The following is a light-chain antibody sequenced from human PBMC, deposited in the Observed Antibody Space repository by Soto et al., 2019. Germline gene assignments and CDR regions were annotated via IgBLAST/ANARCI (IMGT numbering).Light chain of an antibody. CDR1: QTIGSH. CDR2: GAS. CDR3: LQTHSLPVA. J-gene: IGKJ4*01. V-gene: IGKV1-39*01. Sequence: IQVTQSPSSLSASVGDRVTFTCRATQTIGSHLNWYQQKPGTAPKLLIYGASNLHGGVPSRFSGFGAGTDFSLTISSLRPEDFATYYCLQTHSLPVAFGGGPKV.